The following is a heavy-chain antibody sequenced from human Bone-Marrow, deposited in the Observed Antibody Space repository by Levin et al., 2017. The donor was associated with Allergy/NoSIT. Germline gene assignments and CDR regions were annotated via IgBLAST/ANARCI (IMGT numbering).Heavy chain of an antibody. J-gene: IGHJ6*02. CDR3: TRAGRLSTVNRGYSYYYFAMDV. CDR2: IYHTGST. D-gene: IGHD3-22*01. V-gene: IGHV4-4*02. CDR1: GGSINGRDW. Sequence: SETLSLTCAVSGGSINGRDWWTWVRQSPGRGLEWIGEIYHTGSTNYNPSLMSRLTLSVDKSKNQFSLNLSSVTAADTAVYYCTRAGRLSTVNRGYSYYYFAMDVWGQGTTVTVSS.